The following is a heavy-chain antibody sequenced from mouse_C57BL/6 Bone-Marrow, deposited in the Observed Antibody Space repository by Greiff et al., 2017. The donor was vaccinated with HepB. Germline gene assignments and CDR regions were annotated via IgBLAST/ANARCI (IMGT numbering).Heavy chain of an antibody. CDR3: ARHEGGYAMDY. CDR2: ISNLAYSI. V-gene: IGHV5-15*01. J-gene: IGHJ4*01. CDR1: GFTFSDYG. Sequence: EVKLVESGGGLVQPGGSLKLSCAASGFTFSDYGMAWVRQAPRKGPEWVAFISNLAYSIYYADTVTGRFTISRENAKNTLYLEMSSLRSEDTAMYYCARHEGGYAMDYWGQGTSVTVSS.